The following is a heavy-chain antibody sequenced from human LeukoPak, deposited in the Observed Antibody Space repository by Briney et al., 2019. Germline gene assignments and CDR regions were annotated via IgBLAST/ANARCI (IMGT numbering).Heavy chain of an antibody. CDR2: INHSGST. J-gene: IGHJ4*02. Sequence: SETLSLTCAVYGGSFSGYYWSWIRQSPGKGLEWIGEINHSGSTNYNPSLKSRVTISVDTSKNQFSLKVSSVTAADTAVYYCARDRGDSDFDYWGQGTLVTVSS. CDR1: GGSFSGYY. D-gene: IGHD2-21*02. V-gene: IGHV4-34*01. CDR3: ARDRGDSDFDY.